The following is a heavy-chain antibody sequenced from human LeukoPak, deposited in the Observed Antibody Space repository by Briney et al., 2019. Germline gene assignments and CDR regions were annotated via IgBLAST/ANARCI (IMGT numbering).Heavy chain of an antibody. CDR1: GGSISSYY. J-gene: IGHJ5*02. CDR3: ARLATPNNWFDP. V-gene: IGHV4-59*01. Sequence: SETLSLTCTVSGGSISSYYWSWIRQPPGKGLEWIGYIYYSGSTNYNPSLKSRVTISVDTSKNQFSLKLSSVTAADTAMYYCARLATPNNWFDPWGQGTLVTVSS. CDR2: IYYSGST.